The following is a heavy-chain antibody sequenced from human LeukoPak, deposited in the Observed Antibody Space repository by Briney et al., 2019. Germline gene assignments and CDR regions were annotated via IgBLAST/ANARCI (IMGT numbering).Heavy chain of an antibody. CDR3: ATSSYSGYDFAYYYYMDV. Sequence: SVKVSCKASGGTFSIYAISWVRQAPGQGLEWMGGIIPIFGTANYAQKFQGRVTMTTDTSTSTAYMELRSLRSDDTAVYYCATSSYSGYDFAYYYYMDVWGKGTAVTVSS. J-gene: IGHJ6*03. CDR1: GGTFSIYA. D-gene: IGHD5-12*01. V-gene: IGHV1-69*05. CDR2: IIPIFGTA.